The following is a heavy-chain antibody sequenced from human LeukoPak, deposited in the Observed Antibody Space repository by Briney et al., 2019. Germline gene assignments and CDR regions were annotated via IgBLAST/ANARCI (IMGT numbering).Heavy chain of an antibody. CDR2: IFYSGST. CDR1: GGSISTSNYY. D-gene: IGHD3-3*01. J-gene: IGHJ6*03. Sequence: PSETLSLTCTVSGGSISTSNYYWGWIRQPPGKGLEWIGNIFYSGSTYYGPSLKSRLTISLDTSRNQFSLKLNSVTAADTAVYYCAGGIFGVDYYYYYMDVWGKGTTVTVSS. CDR3: AGGIFGVDYYYYYMDV. V-gene: IGHV4-39*07.